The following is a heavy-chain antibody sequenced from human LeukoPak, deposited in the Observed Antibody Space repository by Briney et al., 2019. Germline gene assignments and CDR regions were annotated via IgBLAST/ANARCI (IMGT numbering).Heavy chain of an antibody. CDR2: IYTSGST. CDR3: TKAENLLRPNWFDP. CDR1: GGSISSGSYY. V-gene: IGHV4-61*02. Sequence: SQTLSLTSTVSGGSISSGSYYWSWIRQPAGKGLEWIGRIYTSGSTNYNPSLKSRVTISVDTSKNQQLSLKLSSVTAADTAVYYCTKAENLLRPNWFDPWGQGTLVTVSS. D-gene: IGHD3-9*01. J-gene: IGHJ5*02.